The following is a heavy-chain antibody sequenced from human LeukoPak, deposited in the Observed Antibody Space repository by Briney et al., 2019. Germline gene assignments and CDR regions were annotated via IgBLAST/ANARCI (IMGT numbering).Heavy chain of an antibody. CDR3: AGHHPRNTVDF. D-gene: IGHD2/OR15-2a*01. CDR1: GFTFDSYA. V-gene: IGHV4-59*08. Sequence: PGGSLRLSCAASGFTFDSYAMNWVRQAPGKGLEWIAYISDIGSINYNPSLKSRVTISLDTSKNQFSLKLSSVTAADTAVYYCAGHHPRNTVDFWGQGTLVTVSS. J-gene: IGHJ4*02. CDR2: ISDIGSI.